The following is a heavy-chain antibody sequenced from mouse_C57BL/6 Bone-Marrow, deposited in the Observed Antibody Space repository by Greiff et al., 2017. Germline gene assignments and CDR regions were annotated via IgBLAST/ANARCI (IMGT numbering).Heavy chain of an antibody. V-gene: IGHV1-15*01. J-gene: IGHJ2*01. CDR2: IDPETGGT. CDR1: GYTFTDYE. CDR3: TRGGNSYDDY. D-gene: IGHD2-12*01. Sequence: QVQLKESGAELVRPGASVTLSCKASGYTFTDYEMHWVKQTPVHGLEWIGAIDPETGGTAYNQKFKGKAILTADKSSSTAYMELRSLTSEDSAVYYCTRGGNSYDDYWGQGTTLTVSS.